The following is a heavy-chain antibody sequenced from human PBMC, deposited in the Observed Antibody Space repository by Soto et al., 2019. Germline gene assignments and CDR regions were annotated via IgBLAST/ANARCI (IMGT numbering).Heavy chain of an antibody. D-gene: IGHD3-3*01. CDR2: IYPGDSDT. J-gene: IGHJ3*02. CDR1: GYSFTSYW. Sequence: GESPKISCKGSGYSFTSYWIGWVRQMPGKGLEWMGIIYPGDSDTRYIPSFQGQGTISADKSISTAYLQWSSLKASDTAMYYCARLNPFYDFWSGYSGNDALAIWGQGTMVTVSS. V-gene: IGHV5-51*01. CDR3: ARLNPFYDFWSGYSGNDALAI.